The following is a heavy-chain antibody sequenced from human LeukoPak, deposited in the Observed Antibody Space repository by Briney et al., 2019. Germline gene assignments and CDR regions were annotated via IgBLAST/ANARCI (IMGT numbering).Heavy chain of an antibody. CDR1: GGSISSYY. CDR3: ARSVSALNWFDP. CDR2: IYYSGST. V-gene: IGHV4-59*08. Sequence: SETPSLTCTVSGGSISSYYWSWIRQPPGKGLEWIGYIYYSGSTNYNPSLKSRVTISVDTSKNQFSLKLSSVTAADTAVYYCARSVSALNWFDPWGQGTLVTVSS. J-gene: IGHJ5*02.